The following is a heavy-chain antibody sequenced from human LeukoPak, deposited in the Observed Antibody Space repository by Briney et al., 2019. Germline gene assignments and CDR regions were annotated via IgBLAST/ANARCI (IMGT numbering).Heavy chain of an antibody. CDR3: ARADDFGDYDC. D-gene: IGHD4-17*01. Sequence: PGGSLRLSCAASGFTVSSKYMSWVRQAPEKGLGWVSIIYPGGTTYYADSVKGRFTISRDNSKNTVYLQMSSLKADDAAVYYCARADDFGDYDCWGQGTLVTVSS. CDR1: GFTVSSKY. V-gene: IGHV3-53*01. J-gene: IGHJ4*02. CDR2: IYPGGTT.